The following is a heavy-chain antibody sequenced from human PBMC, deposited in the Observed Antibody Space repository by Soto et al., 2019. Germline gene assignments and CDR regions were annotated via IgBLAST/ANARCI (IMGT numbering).Heavy chain of an antibody. CDR1: GYTFTSYG. CDR3: ARGKKRGDYYYYYYYIDV. CDR2: ISAYNGNT. D-gene: IGHD3-10*01. V-gene: IGHV1-18*01. J-gene: IGHJ6*03. Sequence: ASVKVSCKASGYTFTSYGISWVRQAPGQGLEWMGWISAYNGNTNYAQKLQGRVTMTTGTSTSTAYMELRSLRSDDTAVYYCARGKKRGDYYYYYYYIDVWGKGTTVTVSS.